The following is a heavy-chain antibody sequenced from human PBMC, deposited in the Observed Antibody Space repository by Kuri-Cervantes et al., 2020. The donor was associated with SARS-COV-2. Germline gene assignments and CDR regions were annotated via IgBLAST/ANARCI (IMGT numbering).Heavy chain of an antibody. CDR3: AGDSSGRDY. CDR1: GDSVSSNSAA. J-gene: IGHJ4*02. CDR2: TFYRSKWHN. D-gene: IGHD6-19*01. V-gene: IGHV6-1*01. Sequence: SCAISGDSVSSNSAAWSWIRQSPSRGLEWLGRTFYRSKWHNDYAVSVKGRITISPDTSKNQFSLRLNSVTPEDTAAYYCAGDSSGRDYWGQGTLVTVSS.